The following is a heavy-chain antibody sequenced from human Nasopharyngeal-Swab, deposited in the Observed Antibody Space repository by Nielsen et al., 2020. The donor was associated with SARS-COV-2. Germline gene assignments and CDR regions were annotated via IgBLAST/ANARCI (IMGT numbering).Heavy chain of an antibody. V-gene: IGHV1-69*13. CDR3: AREGITMLRFNWFDP. D-gene: IGHD3-10*01. Sequence: SVNVSCKAFGGTFSSYAISWVRQAPGQGLEWMGGIIPIFGTANYAQKFQGRVTITADESTSTAYMELSSLRSEDTAVYYCAREGITMLRFNWFDPWGQGTLVTVSS. J-gene: IGHJ5*02. CDR1: GGTFSSYA. CDR2: IIPIFGTA.